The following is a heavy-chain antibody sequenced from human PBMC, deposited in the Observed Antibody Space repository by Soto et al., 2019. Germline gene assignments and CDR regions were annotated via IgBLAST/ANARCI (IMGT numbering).Heavy chain of an antibody. CDR3: ASYAAGTSDY. D-gene: IGHD6-19*01. J-gene: IGHJ4*02. Sequence: QVQLVQSGAEVKKPGASVKVSCKASGYTFTGYYMHWVRQAPGQGLEWMGWINPNSGGTNYAQKLQGRVTMTRDTSISTAYMELSRLRSDDTAVYCCASYAAGTSDYWGQGTLVTVSS. CDR1: GYTFTGYY. CDR2: INPNSGGT. V-gene: IGHV1-2*02.